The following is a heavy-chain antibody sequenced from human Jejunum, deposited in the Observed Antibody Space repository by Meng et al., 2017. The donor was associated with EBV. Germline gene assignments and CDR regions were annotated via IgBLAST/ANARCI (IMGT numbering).Heavy chain of an antibody. CDR1: GYTFTDYY. J-gene: IGHJ5*02. CDR3: TRAARVFGDYAWFGP. V-gene: IGHV1-2*04. CDR2: ISPNSGAT. D-gene: IGHD4-17*01. Sequence: QVQLVQSGAEVKKPGASVKVSCKASGYTFTDYYIPWVRQVPRPRPGWMGWISPNSGATNYAQIFQGSVTFTTDTSITTAYMEMSSLRFEDTAVYFCTRAARVFGDYAWFGPWGQGTLVTVSS.